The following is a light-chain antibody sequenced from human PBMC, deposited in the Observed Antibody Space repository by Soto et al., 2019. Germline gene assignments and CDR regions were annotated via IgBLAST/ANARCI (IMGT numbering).Light chain of an antibody. CDR3: CSYAGSSGYV. CDR2: EGS. V-gene: IGLV2-23*01. CDR1: SSDVGTYNL. Sequence: QSVLTQPASVSGSPGQSITISCTGTSSDVGTYNLVSWYQQHPGKAPKLLIYEGSKRPSGVSNRFSGSKSANTASLTISGLQAEDETDYYCCSYAGSSGYVFGTGTKLPVL. J-gene: IGLJ1*01.